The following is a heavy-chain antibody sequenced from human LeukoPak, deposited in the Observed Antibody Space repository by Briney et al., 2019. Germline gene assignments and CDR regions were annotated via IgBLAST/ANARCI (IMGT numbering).Heavy chain of an antibody. D-gene: IGHD3-3*01. Sequence: GGSLRLSCAASGFTFSNAWMSWVRQAPGKGLEWVGRIKSKTDGGTTDYAAPVKGRFTISRDNSKNTLYLQMNSLKPEDTAVYYCANGSPATIFGVVAMGYWGQGTLVIVSS. J-gene: IGHJ4*02. CDR2: IKSKTDGGTT. V-gene: IGHV3-15*01. CDR3: ANGSPATIFGVVAMGY. CDR1: GFTFSNAW.